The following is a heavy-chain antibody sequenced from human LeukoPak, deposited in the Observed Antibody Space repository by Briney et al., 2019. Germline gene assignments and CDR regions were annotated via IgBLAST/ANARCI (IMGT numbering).Heavy chain of an antibody. CDR1: GYSISSGYY. CDR3: ATAYDFWSGPDVY. CDR2: IYHSGST. J-gene: IGHJ4*02. D-gene: IGHD3-3*01. Sequence: SETLSLTCAVSGYSISSGYYWGWIRQPPGKGLEWIGSIYHSGSTYYNPSLKSRVTISVDTSKNQFSLKLSSVTAADTAVYYCATAYDFWSGPDVYWGQGTLVTVSS. V-gene: IGHV4-38-2*01.